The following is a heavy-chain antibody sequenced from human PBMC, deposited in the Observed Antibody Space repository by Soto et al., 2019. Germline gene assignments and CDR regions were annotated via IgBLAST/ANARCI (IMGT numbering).Heavy chain of an antibody. CDR2: ISSDGKDK. J-gene: IGHJ4*02. D-gene: IGHD3-10*01. Sequence: QVQLVESGGGVVQPGRSLRLSCAAAGFTFSSYAIHWVRQAPGKGLEWVAVISSDGKDKYSADSMKGRLAISSDNSKNTLYLQMNSLRAEETAVYYCAKDSGRGSADYYFDYWGQGTLVTVSS. CDR3: AKDSGRGSADYYFDY. V-gene: IGHV3-30*18. CDR1: GFTFSSYA.